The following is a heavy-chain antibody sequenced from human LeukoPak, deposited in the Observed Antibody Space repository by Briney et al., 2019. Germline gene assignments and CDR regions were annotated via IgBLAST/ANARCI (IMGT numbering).Heavy chain of an antibody. V-gene: IGHV3-11*04. Sequence: GGSLRLSCATSGFTFSDYHMNWIRQAPGKGLEWVSYISSSGGIIYYADSVKGRFTISRDNSKNTLYLHMNSLRAEDTAVYFCARDTMGATDYWGQGTLVTVSS. J-gene: IGHJ4*02. CDR2: ISSSGGII. CDR3: ARDTMGATDY. D-gene: IGHD1-26*01. CDR1: GFTFSDYH.